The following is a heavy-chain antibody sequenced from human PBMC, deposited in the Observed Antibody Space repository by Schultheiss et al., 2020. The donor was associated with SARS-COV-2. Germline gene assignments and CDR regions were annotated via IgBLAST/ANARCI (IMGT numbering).Heavy chain of an antibody. Sequence: GGSLRLSCAASGFTFSSYAMSWVRQAPGKGLEWVSAISGSGGSTYYADSVKGRFTISRDNSKNTLYLQMNSLRAEDTAVYYCARAHYYDSSGYYLPFDYWGQGTLVTVSS. D-gene: IGHD3-22*01. J-gene: IGHJ4*02. V-gene: IGHV3-23*01. CDR2: ISGSGGST. CDR1: GFTFSSYA. CDR3: ARAHYYDSSGYYLPFDY.